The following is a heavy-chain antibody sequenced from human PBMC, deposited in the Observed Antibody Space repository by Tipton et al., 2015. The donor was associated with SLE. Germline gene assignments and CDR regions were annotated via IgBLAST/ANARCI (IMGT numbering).Heavy chain of an antibody. D-gene: IGHD1-26*01. CDR1: GGSISSSSYY. V-gene: IGHV4-39*07. J-gene: IGHJ4*02. Sequence: TLSLTCTVSGGSISSSSYYWGWIRQPPGKGLEWIGGIYYSGSTYYNPSLKSRVTISVDTSKNQFSLKLSSVTAADTAVYYWARDPSRYSGSQSPFDYWGQGTLVTVSS. CDR3: ARDPSRYSGSQSPFDY. CDR2: IYYSGST.